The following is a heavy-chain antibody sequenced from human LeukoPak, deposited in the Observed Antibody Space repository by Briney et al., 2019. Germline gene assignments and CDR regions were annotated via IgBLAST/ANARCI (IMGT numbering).Heavy chain of an antibody. Sequence: SETLSLTCAVYGGSFSGYYWSWIRQPPGKGLEWIGEINHSGSTNYNPSLKSRVTISVDTSKNQFSLKLSSVTAADTAVYYCARGPGGGVVPAAMDYWGQGTLVTVSS. CDR2: INHSGST. V-gene: IGHV4-34*01. CDR1: GGSFSGYY. J-gene: IGHJ4*02. D-gene: IGHD2-2*01. CDR3: ARGPGGGVVPAAMDY.